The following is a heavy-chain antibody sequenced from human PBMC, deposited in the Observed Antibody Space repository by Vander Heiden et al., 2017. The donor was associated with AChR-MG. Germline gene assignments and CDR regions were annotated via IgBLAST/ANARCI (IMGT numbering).Heavy chain of an antibody. V-gene: IGHV4-39*01. CDR1: SGSISSKSYY. D-gene: IGHD6-19*01. J-gene: IGHJ4*02. Sequence: QLQLQESGPGLVKPSETLSLTCTVSSGSISSKSYYWSWIRQPPGKGLEWIGSIFYTGSTYYNPSLKSRVTISVDTSKSQFSLQLTSVTAADTAIYYCASQGETVARTYFDSWGQGTLVTVSS. CDR2: IFYTGST. CDR3: ASQGETVARTYFDS.